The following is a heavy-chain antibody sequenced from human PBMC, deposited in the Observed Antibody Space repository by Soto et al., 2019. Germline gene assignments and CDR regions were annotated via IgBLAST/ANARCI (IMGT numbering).Heavy chain of an antibody. CDR1: GFTFSSYA. J-gene: IGHJ4*02. V-gene: IGHV3-64*02. CDR2: ISSNGGST. Sequence: LGLSCSASGFTFSSYAMHWVRQAPGKGLEYVSVISSNGGSTYYADSVKGRFTISRDNSKNTLYLQMGSLRAEDMAVYYCARGPRRDGYNYGFDYWGQGTLVTVSS. D-gene: IGHD5-12*01. CDR3: ARGPRRDGYNYGFDY.